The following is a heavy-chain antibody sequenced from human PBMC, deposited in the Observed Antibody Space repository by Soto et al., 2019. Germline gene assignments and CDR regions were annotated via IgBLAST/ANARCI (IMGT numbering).Heavy chain of an antibody. J-gene: IGHJ4*02. CDR3: ARALYYYDNSGLAY. CDR1: GYTFTSYG. Sequence: QVRLEQSGPEVKKTGASVKVSCKASGYTFTSYGISWVRQAPGQGLEWMGWINIYSGDANYAKSFQDRVTMTRDTSTNTVYMEMRTLRSDDTAVYYCARALYYYDNSGLAYWGQGTLVTVSS. CDR2: INIYSGDA. D-gene: IGHD3-22*01. V-gene: IGHV1-18*01.